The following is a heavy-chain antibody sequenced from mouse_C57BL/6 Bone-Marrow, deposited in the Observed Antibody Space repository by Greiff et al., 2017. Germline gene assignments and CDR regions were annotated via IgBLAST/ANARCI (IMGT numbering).Heavy chain of an antibody. V-gene: IGHV14-4*01. J-gene: IGHJ3*01. CDR3: TTLYDGYYVPWFAY. D-gene: IGHD2-3*01. Sequence: SGAELVRPGASVKLSCTASGFNIKDDYMHWVKQRPEQGLEWIGWIDPENGDTEYASKFQGKATITADTSSNTAYLQLSSLTSEDTAVYYCTTLYDGYYVPWFAYWGQGTLVTVSA. CDR2: IDPENGDT. CDR1: GFNIKDDY.